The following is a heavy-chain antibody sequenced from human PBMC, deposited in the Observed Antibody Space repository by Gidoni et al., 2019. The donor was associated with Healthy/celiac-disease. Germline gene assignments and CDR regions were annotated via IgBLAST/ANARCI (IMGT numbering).Heavy chain of an antibody. Sequence: QVQLLQWGAGLLKPSETLSLTCAVFGGSFSGYYWCWICQPPGKGLEWIGEINHCGRTNCNPSRKSRVTRSVDTSKNQFSLKLGSVTAADTAVYYCARAPLAVAESDVWGKGTTVTVSS. J-gene: IGHJ6*04. V-gene: IGHV4-34*01. CDR3: ARAPLAVAESDV. D-gene: IGHD6-19*01. CDR2: INHCGRT. CDR1: GGSFSGYY.